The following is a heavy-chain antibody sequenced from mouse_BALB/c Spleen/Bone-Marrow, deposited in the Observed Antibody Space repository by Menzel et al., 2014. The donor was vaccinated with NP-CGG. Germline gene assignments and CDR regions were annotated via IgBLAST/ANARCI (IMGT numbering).Heavy chain of an antibody. CDR3: TRGRRDAMDY. V-gene: IGHV1S81*02. J-gene: IGHJ4*01. CDR2: INPSNGGT. CDR1: GYTFTSYY. Sequence: QVQLKQSGAELVKPGASVKLSCKASGYTFTSYYMYWVKQRPGQGLEWIGEINPSNGGTNFNEKFKSKATLTVDKSSSTAYMQLSSLTSEDSAVYSCTRGRRDAMDYWGQGTSVTVSS.